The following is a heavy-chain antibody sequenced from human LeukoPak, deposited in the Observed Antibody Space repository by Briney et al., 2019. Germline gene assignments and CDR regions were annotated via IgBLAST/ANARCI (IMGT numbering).Heavy chain of an antibody. V-gene: IGHV4-34*01. CDR1: GGSFSGYY. D-gene: IGHD5-12*01. CDR3: AGMGGYEDDY. Sequence: SETLSLTCAVYGGSFSGYYWSWIRQPPGKGLEWIGEINHSGSTNYNPSLKSRVTISVDTSKNQFSLKLSSVTAADTAVYCCAGMGGYEDDYWGQGTLVTVSS. J-gene: IGHJ4*02. CDR2: INHSGST.